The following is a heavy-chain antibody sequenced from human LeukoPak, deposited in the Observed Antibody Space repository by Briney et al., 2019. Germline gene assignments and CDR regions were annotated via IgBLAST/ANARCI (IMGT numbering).Heavy chain of an antibody. Sequence: GGSLRLSCAASGFTFSSYGMHWVRQAPGKGLEWVAFIRYDGSNKYYADSVKGRFTISRDNSKNTLYLQMNSLRAGDTAVYYCARDQSRYYYGSRAMDVWGQGTTVTVSS. D-gene: IGHD3-10*01. J-gene: IGHJ6*02. CDR2: IRYDGSNK. CDR1: GFTFSSYG. CDR3: ARDQSRYYYGSRAMDV. V-gene: IGHV3-30*02.